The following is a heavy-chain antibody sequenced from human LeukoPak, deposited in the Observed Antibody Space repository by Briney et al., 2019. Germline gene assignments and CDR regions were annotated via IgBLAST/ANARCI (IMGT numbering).Heavy chain of an antibody. J-gene: IGHJ4*02. Sequence: SETLSLTCAVYGGSFSGYYWRWIRQPPGKGLEWIGEINHNGSTNYNPSLKSRVTISVDASKNQFSLKLSSVTAADTAVYYCARGRILWFGELYYFDYWGQGTLVTVAS. CDR1: GGSFSGYY. D-gene: IGHD3-10*01. V-gene: IGHV4-34*01. CDR2: INHNGST. CDR3: ARGRILWFGELYYFDY.